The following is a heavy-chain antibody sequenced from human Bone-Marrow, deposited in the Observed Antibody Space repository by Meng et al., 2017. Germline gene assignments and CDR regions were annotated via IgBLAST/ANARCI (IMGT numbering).Heavy chain of an antibody. D-gene: IGHD3/OR15-3a*01. V-gene: IGHV3-7*01. Sequence: GGSLRLSCAASGFSFSDYWMTWVRQAPGKGLEWVASIKPDGSGTKYVDSVKGRFTISRDNAKKSLLLQMKRLRVEDTAVYYCARALGWGRFDSWGQRTLVTVSS. CDR1: GFSFSDYW. CDR2: IKPDGSGT. J-gene: IGHJ5*01. CDR3: ARALGWGRFDS.